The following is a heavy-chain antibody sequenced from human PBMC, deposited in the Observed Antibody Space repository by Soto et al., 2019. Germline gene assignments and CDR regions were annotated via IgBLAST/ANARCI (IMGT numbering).Heavy chain of an antibody. Sequence: QVQLVQSGAEVKKPGSSVKVSCKASGGTFSSYAISWVRQAPGQGLEWMGGIIPLFGTANYAQKFQGRDTIIADEATSTAYMELSRLTSEATVVYYWARESRYCSGGSRYCLPGIGNWGQRTLVPVSS. J-gene: IGHJ1*01. CDR3: ARESRYCSGGSRYCLPGIGN. CDR1: GGTFSSYA. V-gene: IGHV1-69*12. CDR2: IIPLFGTA. D-gene: IGHD2-15*01.